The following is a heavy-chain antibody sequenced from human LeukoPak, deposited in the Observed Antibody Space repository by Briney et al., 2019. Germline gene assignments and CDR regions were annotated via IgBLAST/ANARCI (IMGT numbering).Heavy chain of an antibody. V-gene: IGHV3-48*03. CDR3: ARDTSGWYVDY. J-gene: IGHJ4*02. CDR1: GFTFSTYE. CDR2: ISGSGATT. D-gene: IGHD6-19*01. Sequence: GGALRLSCTASGFTFSTYEFQWVRQAPGKGLEWVAYISGSGATTYYADSVKGRFTISRDSAKNSLYLQINNLRAEAMDVYYCARDTSGWYVDYWGQGTLVTVSS.